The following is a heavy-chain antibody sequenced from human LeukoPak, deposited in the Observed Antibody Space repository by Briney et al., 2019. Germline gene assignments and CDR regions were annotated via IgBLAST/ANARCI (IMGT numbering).Heavy chain of an antibody. D-gene: IGHD7-27*01. CDR1: GFTFSTYA. CDR2: INYNGDNT. CDR3: ARFTGDRFDY. Sequence: GGSLRLSCAASGFTFSTYAMHWVRQAPGKGLEYVSAINYNGDNTYYGNSVKGRFTISRDNSKNTLCLQMGGLRAEDTAVYYCARFTGDRFDYWGQGTLITVSS. J-gene: IGHJ4*02. V-gene: IGHV3-64*01.